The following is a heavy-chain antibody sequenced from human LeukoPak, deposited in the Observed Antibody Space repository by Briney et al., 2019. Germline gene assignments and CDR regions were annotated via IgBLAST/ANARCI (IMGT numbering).Heavy chain of an antibody. CDR3: AKDSIAVAGRIFDY. CDR1: GFTFSSYA. J-gene: IGHJ4*02. CDR2: IKEHGGET. Sequence: GGSLRLSCAASGFTFSSYAMSWVRQAPGKGLEWVANIKEHGGETYYLDSVRGRFTISRDNSKNTLYLQMNSLRAEDTAVYYCAKDSIAVAGRIFDYWGQGTLVTVSS. V-gene: IGHV3-7*03. D-gene: IGHD6-19*01.